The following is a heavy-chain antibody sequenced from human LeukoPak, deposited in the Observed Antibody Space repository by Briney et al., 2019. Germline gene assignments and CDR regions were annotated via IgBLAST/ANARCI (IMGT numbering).Heavy chain of an antibody. D-gene: IGHD5-18*01. J-gene: IGHJ4*02. CDR2: ISYDGSNK. V-gene: IGHV3-30-3*01. CDR3: ARDKGVTLLDY. Sequence: GRSLRLSCAASGFTFSSSAMHWVRQAPGKGLEWVAVISYDGSNKYYADSVKGRFTISRDNSKNTLYLQMNSLRAEDTAVYYCARDKGVTLLDYWGQGTLVTVSS. CDR1: GFTFSSSA.